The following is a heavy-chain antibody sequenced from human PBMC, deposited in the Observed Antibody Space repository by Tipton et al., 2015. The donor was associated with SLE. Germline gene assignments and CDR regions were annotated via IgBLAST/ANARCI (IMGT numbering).Heavy chain of an antibody. Sequence: QLVQSGAEVKKPGASVKVSCKASGYTFTSYGISWVRQAPGQGLEWMGWISAYNGNTNYAQKLQGRVTMTTDTSTSTAYMELRSLRSDDPAVYYCARAVAGAGMDYCYGMDVWGQGPTVTGSS. V-gene: IGHV1-18*01. D-gene: IGHD6-19*01. CDR3: ARAVAGAGMDYCYGMDV. CDR2: ISAYNGNT. CDR1: GYTFTSYG. J-gene: IGHJ6*02.